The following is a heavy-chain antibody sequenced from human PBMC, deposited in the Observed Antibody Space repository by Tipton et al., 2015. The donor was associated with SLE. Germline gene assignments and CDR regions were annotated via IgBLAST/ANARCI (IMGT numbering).Heavy chain of an antibody. CDR3: TQYTNGHY. CDR1: GFAFSGSD. D-gene: IGHD2-8*01. V-gene: IGHV3-73*01. CDR2: IGIKPNNYAT. Sequence: SLRLSCAASGFAFSGSDIHWVRQASGKGLEWVGRIGIKPNNYATAYAASVKGRFTISRDDSMTTAYLQMNSLKTEDTALYYCTQYTNGHYWGQGTPVTVST. J-gene: IGHJ4*02.